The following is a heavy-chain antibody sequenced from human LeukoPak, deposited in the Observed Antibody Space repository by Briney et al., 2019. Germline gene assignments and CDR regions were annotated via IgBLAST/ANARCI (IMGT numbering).Heavy chain of an antibody. CDR2: ISGSGGST. V-gene: IGHV3-23*01. Sequence: GGSLRLSCAASGFTFSSYDMSWVRQAPGKGLEWVSAISGSGGSTYYADSVKGRFTISRDNSKNTLYLQMNSLRAEDTAVYYCAKDSSGYLHFDIWGQGTMVTVSS. CDR3: AKDSSGYLHFDI. J-gene: IGHJ3*02. D-gene: IGHD3-22*01. CDR1: GFTFSSYD.